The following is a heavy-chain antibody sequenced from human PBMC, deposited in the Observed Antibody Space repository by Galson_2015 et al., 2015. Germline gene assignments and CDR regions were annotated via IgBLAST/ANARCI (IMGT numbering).Heavy chain of an antibody. D-gene: IGHD6-19*01. V-gene: IGHV4-59*01. Sequence: SETLSLTCSVPGDSISDYYWNWIRQPPGKGLEWIGYINYSGSTNYNPGLKGRVTISVDTSKNQISLKVTSLTAADTALYYCARALPWYKSAWYDGGAFDMWGQGTMVAIFS. CDR2: INYSGST. CDR1: GDSISDYY. CDR3: ARALPWYKSAWYDGGAFDM. J-gene: IGHJ3*02.